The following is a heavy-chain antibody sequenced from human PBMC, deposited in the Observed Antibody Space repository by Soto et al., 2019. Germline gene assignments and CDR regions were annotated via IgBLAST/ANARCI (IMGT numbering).Heavy chain of an antibody. CDR2: IRSKANSYAT. V-gene: IGHV3-73*02. J-gene: IGHJ3*02. D-gene: IGHD2-21*02. Sequence: EVQLVESGGGLVQPGGSLKLSCAASGFTFSGSAMHWVRQASGKGLEWVGRIRSKANSYATAYAASVKGRFTIPRDDAKNTAYLQMNSLKTEDTAVYYCTRTVRGDDGSGDAFDIWGQGTMVTVSS. CDR3: TRTVRGDDGSGDAFDI. CDR1: GFTFSGSA.